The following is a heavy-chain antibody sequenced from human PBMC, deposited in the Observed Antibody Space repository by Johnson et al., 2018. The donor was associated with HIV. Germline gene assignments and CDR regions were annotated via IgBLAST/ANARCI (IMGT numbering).Heavy chain of an antibody. D-gene: IGHD6-19*01. V-gene: IGHV3-30-3*01. CDR2: ISSDVSNK. Sequence: VQLVESGGGVVQPGRSLRLSCAASGFTFSSFAMHWVRQAPGKGLEWVAVISSDVSNKYYADSVKGRFTISRDNSKNTLYLQMNSLSAEDTAVYYCAREPGIAVAGTDAFDIWGQGTMVTVAS. J-gene: IGHJ3*02. CDR1: GFTFSSFA. CDR3: AREPGIAVAGTDAFDI.